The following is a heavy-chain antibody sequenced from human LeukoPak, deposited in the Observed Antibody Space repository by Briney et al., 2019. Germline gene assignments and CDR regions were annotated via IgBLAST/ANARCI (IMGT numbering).Heavy chain of an antibody. D-gene: IGHD3-9*01. J-gene: IGHJ3*02. V-gene: IGHV4-34*01. Sequence: SETLSLTCAVYGGSFSGYYWSWIRQPPGKGLEWIGEINHSGSTNYNPSLKSRVTISVDTSKNQFSLKLSSVTAADTAVYYCARSDYDILTGYYPLGAFDIWGQGTMVTVSS. CDR1: GGSFSGYY. CDR2: INHSGST. CDR3: ARSDYDILTGYYPLGAFDI.